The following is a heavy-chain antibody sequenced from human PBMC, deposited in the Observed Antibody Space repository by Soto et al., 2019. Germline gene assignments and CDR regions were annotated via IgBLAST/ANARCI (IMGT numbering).Heavy chain of an antibody. CDR1: GFTFSSSA. CDR2: IINSGGRI. V-gene: IGHV3-23*01. D-gene: IGHD3-22*01. Sequence: EVQLLESGGALVQPGGSLRLSCAASGFTFSSSAMSWVRQAPGKGLECVATIINSGGRIYYADSVKGRFTISRDNSMDTLYLQMDNLRVEDTALYYCAKVTYYYEGSANGWFDPWGQGTLVTVSS. J-gene: IGHJ5*02. CDR3: AKVTYYYEGSANGWFDP.